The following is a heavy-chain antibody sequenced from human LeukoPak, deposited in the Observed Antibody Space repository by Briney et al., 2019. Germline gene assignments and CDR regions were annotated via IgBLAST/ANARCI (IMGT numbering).Heavy chain of an antibody. D-gene: IGHD4-17*01. Sequence: GESLKISCKGSGYSFTSYWIGWVRQMPGKGLEWMGIIYPGDSDTRYSPSFQGQVTISADKSISTAYLQWSSLKASDTAMYYCARHGGDYAYGNWFDPWGQGTLVTVSS. J-gene: IGHJ5*02. V-gene: IGHV5-51*01. CDR3: ARHGGDYAYGNWFDP. CDR1: GYSFTSYW. CDR2: IYPGDSDT.